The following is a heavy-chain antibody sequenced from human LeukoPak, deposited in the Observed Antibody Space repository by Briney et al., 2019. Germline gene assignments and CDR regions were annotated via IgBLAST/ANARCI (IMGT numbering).Heavy chain of an antibody. CDR2: IYSSGST. Sequence: SETLSLTCTVSGASISTYYWNWIRQPPGKGLEWLGYIYSSGSTNYYPCLKSRVTISVDTSKNQFSLKLSSVTAADTAFYYCARMLKNTIFGVPLRGQADYYYMDVWGKGTTITVSS. CDR1: GASISTYY. CDR3: ARMLKNTIFGVPLRGQADYYYMDV. V-gene: IGHV4-4*09. D-gene: IGHD3-3*01. J-gene: IGHJ6*03.